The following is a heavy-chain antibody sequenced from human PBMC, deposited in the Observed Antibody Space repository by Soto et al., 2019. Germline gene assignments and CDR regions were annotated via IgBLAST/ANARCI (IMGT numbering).Heavy chain of an antibody. D-gene: IGHD4-17*01. Sequence: QVQLVQSGAEVKKPGSSVKVSCKASGGTFSSYAISWVRQAPGQGLEWMGGIIPIFGTANYAQKFQGRVTITAEESTSTAYMERRSLRSEDTAVYYCARDKKDYGGNNWYFDLWGRGTLVTVSS. CDR2: IIPIFGTA. V-gene: IGHV1-69*12. CDR3: ARDKKDYGGNNWYFDL. CDR1: GGTFSSYA. J-gene: IGHJ2*01.